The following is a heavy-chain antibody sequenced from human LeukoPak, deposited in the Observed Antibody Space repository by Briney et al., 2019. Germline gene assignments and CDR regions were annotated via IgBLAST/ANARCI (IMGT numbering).Heavy chain of an antibody. CDR1: GGTFSSYT. D-gene: IGHD6-13*01. CDR3: ARVVGLTGYSSSWYSGYYYYMDV. Sequence: ASVKVSCKASGGTFSSYTISWVPQAPGQGLEWMGGIIPIFGTTNYAQKLQDRVTITADKSTSTAYMELSSLRSEDTAVYYCARVVGLTGYSSSWYSGYYYYMDVWGKGTTVTVSS. J-gene: IGHJ6*03. V-gene: IGHV1-69*06. CDR2: IIPIFGTT.